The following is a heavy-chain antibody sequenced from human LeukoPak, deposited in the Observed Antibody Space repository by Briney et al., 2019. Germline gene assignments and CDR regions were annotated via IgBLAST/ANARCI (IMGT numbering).Heavy chain of an antibody. V-gene: IGHV1-46*01. CDR2: IDPSGGST. D-gene: IGHD3-10*01. CDR3: ARDLGLRGVTNWFDP. J-gene: IGHJ5*02. Sequence: ASVKVSCKASAYTFSTYLLHWVRQAPGQGLGWMGIIDPSGGSTDHAQKFQGRVTVTTDTSTSTVYMELSSLRSEDTAVYYCARDLGLRGVTNWFDPWGQGTLVTVSS. CDR1: AYTFSTYL.